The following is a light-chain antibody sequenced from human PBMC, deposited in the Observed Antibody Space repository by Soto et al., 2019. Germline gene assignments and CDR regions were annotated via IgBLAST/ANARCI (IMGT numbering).Light chain of an antibody. Sequence: IQMTQPPSTLSASLGERVTITCRASQSISRWLAWYQQKPGKAPKLLIYAASSLQSGVPSRFSGSGSGTEFTLTISSLQSEDFAVYYCQQYNNWPPITFGQGTRLEIK. J-gene: IGKJ5*01. CDR2: AAS. CDR3: QQYNNWPPIT. CDR1: QSISRW. V-gene: IGKV1-5*01.